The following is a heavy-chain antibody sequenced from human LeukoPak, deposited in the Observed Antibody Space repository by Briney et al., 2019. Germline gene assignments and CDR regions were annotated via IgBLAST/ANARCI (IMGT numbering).Heavy chain of an antibody. CDR3: TADVPNDDGGYVPIDY. CDR1: GFTFSSYS. CDR2: IKSKRDGGTT. D-gene: IGHD4-17*01. V-gene: IGHV3-15*01. Sequence: GGSLRLSCAASGFTFSSYSMNWVRQAPGRGLEWVGRIKSKRDGGTTDYAAPGKGRFTISRDDSENTLYLQMNSLKTEDTAVYYCTADVPNDDGGYVPIDYWGQGTLVTVSS. J-gene: IGHJ4*02.